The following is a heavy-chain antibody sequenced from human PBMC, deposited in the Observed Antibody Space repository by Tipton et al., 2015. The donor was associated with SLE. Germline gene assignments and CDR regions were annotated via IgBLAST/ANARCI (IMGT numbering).Heavy chain of an antibody. J-gene: IGHJ4*02. CDR3: VKKNSDSSPYSYFDS. Sequence: SLRLSCAASGFSFGDYAMHWVRQAPGKGLGWVSGINWNSGYIVYADSVKGRFTISRDNAKNSLYLQMNSMTAEDTALYYCVKKNSDSSPYSYFDSWGQGALVTVSS. CDR2: INWNSGYI. V-gene: IGHV3-9*01. CDR1: GFSFGDYA. D-gene: IGHD3-9*01.